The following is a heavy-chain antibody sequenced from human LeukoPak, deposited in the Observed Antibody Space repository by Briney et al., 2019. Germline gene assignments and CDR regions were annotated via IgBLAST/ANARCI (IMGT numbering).Heavy chain of an antibody. CDR2: ISYDGSNK. Sequence: GGSLRLSCAASGFTFSSYAMHWVRQAPGKGLEWVAVISYDGSNKYYADSVKGRFTISRDNSKNTPYLQMNSLRAEDTAVYYCARLEKNWFDPWGQGTLVTVSS. D-gene: IGHD1-1*01. CDR1: GFTFSSYA. CDR3: ARLEKNWFDP. V-gene: IGHV3-30-3*01. J-gene: IGHJ5*02.